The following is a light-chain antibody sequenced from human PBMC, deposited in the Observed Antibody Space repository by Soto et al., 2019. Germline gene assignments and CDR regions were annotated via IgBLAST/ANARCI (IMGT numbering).Light chain of an antibody. Sequence: IQLTQSPSFLSASVGDRVTITCRASHGISNYLAWYQHKPGKAPKLLIYAASTLQSGVPSRFSGSGSGTDFTLTFSSLQPEDLATYYCQQLKSYPITFGGGTKVDIK. CDR2: AAS. J-gene: IGKJ4*01. V-gene: IGKV1-9*01. CDR1: HGISNY. CDR3: QQLKSYPIT.